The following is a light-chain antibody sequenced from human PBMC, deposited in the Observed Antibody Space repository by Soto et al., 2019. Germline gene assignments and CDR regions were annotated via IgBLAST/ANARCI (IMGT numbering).Light chain of an antibody. V-gene: IGKV3-20*01. CDR3: QQYSSLWT. Sequence: EIVMTQSPATLSVSPVESATLSCRASQSVSNNYLAWYQQKPGQAPRLLIYGASSRATGIPDRFSGSGSGTDFTLSISRLEPEDFAVYYCQQYSSLWTFGQGTKVDIK. J-gene: IGKJ1*01. CDR1: QSVSNNY. CDR2: GAS.